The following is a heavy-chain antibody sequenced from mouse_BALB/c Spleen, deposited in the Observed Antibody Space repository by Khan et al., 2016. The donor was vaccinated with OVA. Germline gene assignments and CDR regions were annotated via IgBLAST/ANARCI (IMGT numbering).Heavy chain of an antibody. V-gene: IGHV1-4*01. J-gene: IGHJ2*01. CDR3: ARKSTRASY. Sequence: QVQLQQSGAELVKPGASVKMSGKASGYTFTSYTMHWVKQRPGQGLEWIGYINPSSGYTKYNQKFKDKATLTADKSSSTAYMQLSSLTSEDSAVYYCARKSTRASYWGQGTTLTVSS. CDR2: INPSSGYT. CDR1: GYTFTSYT. D-gene: IGHD3-1*01.